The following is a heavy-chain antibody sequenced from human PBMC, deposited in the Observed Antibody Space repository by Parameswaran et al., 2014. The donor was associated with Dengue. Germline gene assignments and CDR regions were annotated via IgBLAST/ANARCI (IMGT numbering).Heavy chain of an antibody. Sequence: WIRQPPGKGLEWLGSIYFSGHTYYNPSLRSRVTMSVDTSGNQFSLNLTSVTAADTAVYYCARHRAVGASRSWGQGTLVTVSS. CDR3: ARHRAVGASRS. D-gene: IGHD1-26*01. V-gene: IGHV4-39*01. CDR2: IYFSGHT. J-gene: IGHJ4*02.